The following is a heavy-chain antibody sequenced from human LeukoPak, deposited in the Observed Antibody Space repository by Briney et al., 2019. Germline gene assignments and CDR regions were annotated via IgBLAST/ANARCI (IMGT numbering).Heavy chain of an antibody. Sequence: ASVKVSCKASGYTFSSYDINWVRQATGQGLEWMGWMNPNSGYTGYAQKFQGRVTMTRNTSINTAYMELSSLRSEDTAVYYCARVYSRRSSGYYYADYWGQGALVTVSS. V-gene: IGHV1-8*01. D-gene: IGHD3-22*01. CDR3: ARVYSRRSSGYYYADY. CDR1: GYTFSSYD. CDR2: MNPNSGYT. J-gene: IGHJ4*02.